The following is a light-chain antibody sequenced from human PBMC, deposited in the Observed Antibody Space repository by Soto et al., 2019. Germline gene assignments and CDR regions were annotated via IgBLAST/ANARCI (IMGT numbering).Light chain of an antibody. J-gene: IGKJ4*01. Sequence: DIQMTQSPSSLSASVGDRVTITCRASQSISSYLNWYQQKPGKAPKLLIYAASSLQSGVPSRFSGSGSGTDFTLTISTLQPEDFATYYCPQSYSTRRTFGGGTKVEIK. CDR1: QSISSY. CDR2: AAS. CDR3: PQSYSTRRT. V-gene: IGKV1-39*01.